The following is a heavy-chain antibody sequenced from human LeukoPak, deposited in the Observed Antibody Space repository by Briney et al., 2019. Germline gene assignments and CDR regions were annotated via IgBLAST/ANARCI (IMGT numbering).Heavy chain of an antibody. Sequence: PSETLSLTCTVSGGSISSYYWSWIRQPPGKGLEWIGYIYTSGSTNYNPSLKSRITISLDTSKNQFSLMLSSVTAADTAMYYCARHRRPHSSSWYGCFDPWGQETLVTVSS. D-gene: IGHD6-13*01. CDR3: ARHRRPHSSSWYGCFDP. J-gene: IGHJ5*02. CDR2: IYTSGST. CDR1: GGSISSYY. V-gene: IGHV4-4*09.